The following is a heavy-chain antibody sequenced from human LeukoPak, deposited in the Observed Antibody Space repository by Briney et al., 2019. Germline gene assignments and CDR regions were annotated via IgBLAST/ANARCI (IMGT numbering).Heavy chain of an antibody. CDR2: VNNDGSSP. V-gene: IGHV3-74*01. Sequence: GSLRLSCAASGFNFSRYWMHWVRQAPGKGLVWGSRVNNDGSSPSYADSVKGRFSISRDNAKNTLYLQMDSLRAEDTAVYYCARWLAVCSSNCLADAFDIWGQGTMVTVSS. CDR3: ARWLAVCSSNCLADAFDI. J-gene: IGHJ3*02. D-gene: IGHD2-2*01. CDR1: GFNFSRYW.